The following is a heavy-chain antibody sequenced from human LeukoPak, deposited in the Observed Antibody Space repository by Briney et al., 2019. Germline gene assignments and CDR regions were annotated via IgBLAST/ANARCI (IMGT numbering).Heavy chain of an antibody. V-gene: IGHV3-7*01. J-gene: IGHJ6*03. CDR2: IKKDGSEK. CDR1: GFTFSSYW. CDR3: ARVRCSGGSCPYYYYYYYMDV. Sequence: QPGGSLRLSCAASGFTFSSYWMSWVRQAPGKGLEWVANIKKDGSEKYYVDSVKGRFTISRDNAKTSLYLQMNSLRAEDTAVYYCARVRCSGGSCPYYYYYYYMDVWGKGTTVTVSS. D-gene: IGHD2-15*01.